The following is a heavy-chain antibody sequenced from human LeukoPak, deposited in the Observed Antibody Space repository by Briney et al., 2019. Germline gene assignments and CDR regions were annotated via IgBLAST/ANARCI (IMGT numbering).Heavy chain of an antibody. CDR3: AEEPDAYCGGDCYSYFDY. CDR2: IWYDGSNK. Sequence: QSGGSLRLSCAASGFTFSSYGMHWVRQAPGKGLEWVAVIWYDGSNKYYADSVKGRFTISRDNSKNTLYLQMNSLRAEDTAVYYCAEEPDAYCGGDCYSYFDYWGQGTLVTVSS. J-gene: IGHJ4*02. CDR1: GFTFSSYG. V-gene: IGHV3-33*06. D-gene: IGHD2-21*02.